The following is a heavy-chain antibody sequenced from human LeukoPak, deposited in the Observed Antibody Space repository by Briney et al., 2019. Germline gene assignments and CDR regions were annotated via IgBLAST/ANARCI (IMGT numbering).Heavy chain of an antibody. CDR2: IYSGGST. J-gene: IGHJ6*02. V-gene: IGHV3-53*01. D-gene: IGHD5-24*01. CDR3: ASPEMARDGTYAMDV. Sequence: PGGSLRLSCAASGFTISSYNMKWVRQAPGKGPEWASVIYSGGSTYYADSVKGRFTISRDNSKNTLYLQMNSLRAEDTAVYYCASPEMARDGTYAMDVWGQGTTVTVSS. CDR1: GFTISSYN.